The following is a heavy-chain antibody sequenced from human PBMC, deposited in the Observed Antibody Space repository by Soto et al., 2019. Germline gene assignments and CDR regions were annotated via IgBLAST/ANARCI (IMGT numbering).Heavy chain of an antibody. CDR1: GFTFSSYA. V-gene: IGHV3-23*01. D-gene: IGHD3-22*01. J-gene: IGHJ4*02. CDR2: ISGSGGST. Sequence: PGGSLRLSCSASGFTFSSYAMSWVRQAPGKGLEWVSAISGSGGSTYYADSVKGRFTISRDNSKNTLYLQMNSLRAEDTAVYYCAKDQSVVKAGSYFDYWGQGNLVTGSS. CDR3: AKDQSVVKAGSYFDY.